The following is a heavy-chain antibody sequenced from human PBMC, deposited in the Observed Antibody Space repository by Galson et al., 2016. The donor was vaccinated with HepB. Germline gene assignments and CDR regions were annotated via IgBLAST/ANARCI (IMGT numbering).Heavy chain of an antibody. Sequence: SVKVSCKASGYIFSNFPMHWVRQAPGQRLEWMGWINGGNGDTRYSQKFQGRITITRDKSPTTVYLELSSLTTEDTAVYYCARAPGRRTVRRKGLRLKEEWGESTPINRFDPWGQGTLVTVSS. CDR2: INGGNGDT. J-gene: IGHJ5*02. V-gene: IGHV1-3*01. D-gene: IGHD3-3*01. CDR1: GYIFSNFP. CDR3: ARAPGRRTVRRKGLRLKEEWGESTPINRFDP.